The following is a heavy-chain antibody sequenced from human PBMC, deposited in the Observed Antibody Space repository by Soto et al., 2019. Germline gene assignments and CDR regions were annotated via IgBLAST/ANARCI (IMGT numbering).Heavy chain of an antibody. D-gene: IGHD1-26*01. CDR1: GGTFSSYA. CDR3: ARGSGQWELLYLDP. CDR2: IIPIFSTA. J-gene: IGHJ5*02. V-gene: IGHV1-69*01. Sequence: QVQLVQSGAEVKKPGSSVKVSCKASGGTFSSYAISWVRQAPGQGLEWMGGIIPIFSTANYAQKFQGRVTITADESTSTADMELSSLRSEDTAVYYCARGSGQWELLYLDPWGQGTLVTVSS.